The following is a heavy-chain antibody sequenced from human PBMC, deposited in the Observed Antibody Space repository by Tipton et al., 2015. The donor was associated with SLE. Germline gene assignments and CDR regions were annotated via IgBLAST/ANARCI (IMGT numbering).Heavy chain of an antibody. Sequence: SLRLSCAASGFTFSSYAMHWVRQAPGKGLEWVAFIRYDGSNKYYADSVKGRFTISRDNSKNTLYLQMNSLRAEDTAVYYCAKDRDWLGFFDYWGQGTLVTVSS. CDR2: IRYDGSNK. CDR3: AKDRDWLGFFDY. CDR1: GFTFSSYA. V-gene: IGHV3-30*02. J-gene: IGHJ4*02. D-gene: IGHD3/OR15-3a*01.